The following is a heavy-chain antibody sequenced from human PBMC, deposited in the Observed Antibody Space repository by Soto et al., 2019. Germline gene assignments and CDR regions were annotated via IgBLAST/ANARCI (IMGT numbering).Heavy chain of an antibody. CDR1: GYTFTSYG. J-gene: IGHJ6*03. Sequence: GASVKVSCKASGYTFTSYGISWVRQAPGQGLEWMGWISAYNGNTNYAQKFQGRVTMTADTSTSTVYMEMNSLTSEDTALYYCGRGRVVAGTGIGVGHYYYMDVWGKGTTVTVSS. CDR3: GRGRVVAGTGIGVGHYYYMDV. D-gene: IGHD6-19*01. CDR2: ISAYNGNT. V-gene: IGHV1-18*01.